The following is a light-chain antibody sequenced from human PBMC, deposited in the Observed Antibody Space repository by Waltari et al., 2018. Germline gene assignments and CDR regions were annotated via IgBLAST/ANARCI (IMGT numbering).Light chain of an antibody. J-gene: IGKJ5*01. CDR1: QSINNW. V-gene: IGKV1-12*01. CDR2: FAS. CDR3: QQADSFPVT. Sequence: DIQMTQSPSSVSASVGDRVTITCRASQSINNWLAWYQQKPGKAPKLLIYFASSLQSGVPSRFSGSGSGTDFTLTISSLQPEDFATYYCQQADSFPVTFGQGTRLEIK.